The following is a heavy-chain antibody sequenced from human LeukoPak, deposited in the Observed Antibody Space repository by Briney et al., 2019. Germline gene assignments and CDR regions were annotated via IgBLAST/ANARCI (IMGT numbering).Heavy chain of an antibody. Sequence: SVKVSCKASGGTFSSYAISWVRQAPGQGLEWMGGIIPIFGTANYAQKFRGRVTITADESTSTAYMELSSLRSEDTAVYYCAGSEGSGSYYRDYYYYGMDVWGQGTTVTVSS. CDR1: GGTFSSYA. CDR2: IIPIFGTA. D-gene: IGHD3-10*01. CDR3: AGSEGSGSYYRDYYYYGMDV. V-gene: IGHV1-69*13. J-gene: IGHJ6*02.